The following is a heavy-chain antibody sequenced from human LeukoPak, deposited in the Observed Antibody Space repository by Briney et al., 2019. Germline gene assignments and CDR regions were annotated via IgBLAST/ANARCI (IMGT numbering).Heavy chain of an antibody. CDR1: GFTFSSYA. Sequence: GGSLRLSCAASGFTFSSYAMHWVRQAPGKGLEWVAVIWYDGSNKYYADSVKGRFTVSRDNSKNSLFLQMNSLRAEDTAVYYCARGPGGSYWGQGTLVTVSS. J-gene: IGHJ4*02. V-gene: IGHV3-33*08. D-gene: IGHD2-15*01. CDR2: IWYDGSNK. CDR3: ARGPGGSY.